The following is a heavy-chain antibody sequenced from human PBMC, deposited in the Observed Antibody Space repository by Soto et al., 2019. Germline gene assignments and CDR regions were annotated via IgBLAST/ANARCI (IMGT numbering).Heavy chain of an antibody. CDR2: INHSGST. CDR3: ARAWGCVPVY. D-gene: IGHD3-16*01. J-gene: IGHJ4*02. V-gene: IGHV4-34*01. CDR1: GGSFSGYY. Sequence: QVQLQQWGAGLLKPSEPLSLTCAVYGGSFSGYYWSWIRQPPGKGLEWIGKINHSGSTNYNPSLKIRVTISVDTSKNQFSLKLSAVTAPDAAVYYCARAWGCVPVYWGQVTMITIST.